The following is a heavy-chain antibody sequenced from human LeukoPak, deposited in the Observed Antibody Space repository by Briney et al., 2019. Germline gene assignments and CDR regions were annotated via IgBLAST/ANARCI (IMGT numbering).Heavy chain of an antibody. Sequence: TGGSLRLSCAASGFTFSSYAMHWVRQAPGKGLEWVAVISYDGSNKYYADSVKGRFTISRDNSKNTLYLQMNSLRAEDTAVYYCARDNHPYYYDSSGHFDYWGQGTLVTVSS. CDR3: ARDNHPYYYDSSGHFDY. CDR1: GFTFSSYA. J-gene: IGHJ4*02. CDR2: ISYDGSNK. V-gene: IGHV3-30*04. D-gene: IGHD3-22*01.